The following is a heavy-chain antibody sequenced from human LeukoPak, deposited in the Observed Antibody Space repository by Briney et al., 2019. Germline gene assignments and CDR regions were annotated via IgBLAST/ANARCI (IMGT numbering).Heavy chain of an antibody. V-gene: IGHV3-23*01. CDR1: GFTVSSNY. Sequence: PGGSLRLSCAASGFTVSSNYMSWVRQAPGKGLEWVSAISGSGGSTYYADSVKGRFTISRDNSKNTLYLQMNSLRAEDTAVYYCAKDPPDDYRVSFDYWGQGTLVTVPS. CDR3: AKDPPDDYRVSFDY. D-gene: IGHD4-11*01. J-gene: IGHJ4*02. CDR2: ISGSGGST.